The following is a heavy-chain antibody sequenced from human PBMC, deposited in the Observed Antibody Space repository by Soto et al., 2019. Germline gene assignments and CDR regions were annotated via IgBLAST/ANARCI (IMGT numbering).Heavy chain of an antibody. V-gene: IGHV4-34*01. CDR3: ASHGGYDFWSGYYSNWFDP. CDR1: GGSFSGYY. Sequence: PSETLSLTCAVYGGSFSGYYWSWIRQPPGKGLEWIGEINHSGSTNYNPSLKSRVTISVDTSKNQFSLKLSSVTAADTAVYYCASHGGYDFWSGYYSNWFDPWGQGTLVTV. J-gene: IGHJ5*02. CDR2: INHSGST. D-gene: IGHD3-3*01.